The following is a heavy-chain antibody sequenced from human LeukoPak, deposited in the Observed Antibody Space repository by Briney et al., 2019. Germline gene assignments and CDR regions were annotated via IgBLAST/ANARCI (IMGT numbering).Heavy chain of an antibody. Sequence: SVKVSCKAFGGTFSSYAISWVRQAPGQGLEWMGRIIPIFGTANYAQKFQGRVTITTDESTSTAYMELSSLRSEDTAVYYCARVDRGSIDYWGQGTLVTVSS. J-gene: IGHJ4*02. V-gene: IGHV1-69*05. D-gene: IGHD3-10*01. CDR2: IIPIFGTA. CDR1: GGTFSSYA. CDR3: ARVDRGSIDY.